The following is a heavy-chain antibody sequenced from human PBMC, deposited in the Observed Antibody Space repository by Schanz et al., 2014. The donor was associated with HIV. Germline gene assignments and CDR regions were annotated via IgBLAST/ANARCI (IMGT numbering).Heavy chain of an antibody. J-gene: IGHJ4*02. D-gene: IGHD2-2*01. CDR1: GFTFSSLG. CDR3: AKSTWVDN. CDR2: ISEFGGSA. Sequence: EVQLLESGGGLVQPGGSLRLSCAASGFTFSSLGMSWVRQAPGEGLEWVSGISEFGGSAWYADSVKGRFTISRDNSKNPLYLQMDSLRAEDTSLYFCAKSTWVDNCGQGTLVTVSS. V-gene: IGHV3-23*01.